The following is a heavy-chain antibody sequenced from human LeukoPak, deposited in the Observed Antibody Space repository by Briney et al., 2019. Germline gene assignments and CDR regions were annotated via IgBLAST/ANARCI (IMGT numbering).Heavy chain of an antibody. V-gene: IGHV4-59*01. D-gene: IGHD3-10*01. J-gene: IGHJ5*02. CDR1: GGSISSYY. CDR3: ARGGYYGSGNDFRFDP. Sequence: SETLSLTCTVSGGSISSYYWSWIRQPPGKGLEWVGYIYYSGSTNYKPSLRSRVTISVDTSKNQFSLKLSSVTAADTAVYYCARGGYYGSGNDFRFDPWGQGTLVTVSS. CDR2: IYYSGST.